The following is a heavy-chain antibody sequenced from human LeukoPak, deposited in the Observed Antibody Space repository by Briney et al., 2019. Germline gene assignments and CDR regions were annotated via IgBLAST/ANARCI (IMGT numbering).Heavy chain of an antibody. J-gene: IGHJ4*02. CDR3: AREGGTMVRGGGGFNS. V-gene: IGHV4-59*12. CDR1: GGSISSYY. D-gene: IGHD3-10*01. Sequence: SETLSLTCTVSGGSISSYYWSWIRQPPGKGLEWIGYIYYSGSTNYNPSLKSRVTISVDTSKNQFSLKLSSVTAADTAIYYCAREGGTMVRGGGGFNSWGQGALVTVSS. CDR2: IYYSGST.